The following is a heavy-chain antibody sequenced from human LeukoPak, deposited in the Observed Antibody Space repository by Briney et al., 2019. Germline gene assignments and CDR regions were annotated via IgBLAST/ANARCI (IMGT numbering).Heavy chain of an antibody. CDR3: ARMSGPTTGALEI. CDR1: GFPFNSYG. D-gene: IGHD1-26*01. Sequence: GTSLRLSCAASGFPFNSYGMNWGRQAPGKGLEWVSSISSSSSTKYYADSVKGRFTISRDNANNSLYLQVASLRDEDTAIYYCARMSGPTTGALEIWGPGTMVAVSS. CDR2: ISSSSSTK. V-gene: IGHV3-48*02. J-gene: IGHJ3*02.